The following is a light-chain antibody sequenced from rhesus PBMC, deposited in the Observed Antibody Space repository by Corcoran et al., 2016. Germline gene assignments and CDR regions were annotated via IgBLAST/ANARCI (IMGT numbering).Light chain of an antibody. CDR1: QSVSSS. CDR2: GAS. J-gene: IGKJ4*01. V-gene: IGKV3-42*03. CDR3: QQYSNWPLT. Sequence: EIVMTQSPATLALSPVERVTLSCRASQSVSSSLAWYQQKPEQAPRLLIYGASSRATGTPDRFRGSGSGTEFTLTISSLEPEDFAVYYCQQYSNWPLTFGEGTKVEIK.